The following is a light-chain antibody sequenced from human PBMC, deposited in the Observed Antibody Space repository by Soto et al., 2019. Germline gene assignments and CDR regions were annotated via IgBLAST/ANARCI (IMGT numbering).Light chain of an antibody. CDR3: AAGGDSVSGPSYV. Sequence: QSVLTQPPSASGTPGQRVIISCSGSSSNIGSNLVYWYQQVPGTAPKLLIYRDSQRPSGVPDRFSGSKSGTSASLAISGLRADDEAYYFCAAGGDSVSGPSYVFGTGTKVTVL. CDR1: SSNIGSNL. J-gene: IGLJ1*01. CDR2: RDS. V-gene: IGLV1-47*01.